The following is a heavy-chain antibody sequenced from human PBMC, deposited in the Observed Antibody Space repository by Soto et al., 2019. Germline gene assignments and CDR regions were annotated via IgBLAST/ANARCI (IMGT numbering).Heavy chain of an antibody. CDR1: GFTFSSYA. CDR3: ARDRQYGAGFIDV. Sequence: GGSLRLSCAASGFTFSSYAMHWVRQAPGKGLEWVAVISSDGSGKYYADSVKGRFAISRDNSKNTLYVQLNRMRAEDTALYYCARDRQYGAGFIDVWGQGTTVTVSS. V-gene: IGHV3-30*09. CDR2: ISSDGSGK. J-gene: IGHJ6*02. D-gene: IGHD3-10*01.